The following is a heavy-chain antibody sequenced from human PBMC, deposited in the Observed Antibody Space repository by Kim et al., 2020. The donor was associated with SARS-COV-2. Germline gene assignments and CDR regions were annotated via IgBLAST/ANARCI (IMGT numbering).Heavy chain of an antibody. CDR2: IYYSGST. D-gene: IGHD3-10*01. CDR3: ARVRGSGSYAWFDP. J-gene: IGHJ5*02. CDR1: GGSISSYY. V-gene: IGHV4-59*01. Sequence: SETLSLTCTVSGGSISSYYWSWIRQPPGKGLEWIGYIYYSGSTNYNPSLKSRVTISVDTSKNQFSLKLSSVTAADTAVYYCARVRGSGSYAWFDPWGQGTLVTVSS.